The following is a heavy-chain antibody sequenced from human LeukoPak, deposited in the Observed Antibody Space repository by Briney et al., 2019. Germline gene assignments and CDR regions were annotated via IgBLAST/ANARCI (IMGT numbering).Heavy chain of an antibody. CDR3: ARRHGSSGWYYFDY. D-gene: IGHD3-22*01. J-gene: IGHJ4*02. Sequence: SETLSLTCAVYGGSFSGYYWSWIRQPPGKGLEWIGEINHSGSTNYNPSLKSRVTISVDTSKNQFSLKLSSVTAADTAVYYCARRHGSSGWYYFDYWGQGTLVTVSS. V-gene: IGHV4-34*01. CDR2: INHSGST. CDR1: GGSFSGYY.